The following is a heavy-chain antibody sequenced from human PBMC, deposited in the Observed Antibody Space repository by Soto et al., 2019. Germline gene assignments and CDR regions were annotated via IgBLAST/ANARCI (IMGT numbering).Heavy chain of an antibody. CDR3: AHRRISWLHFVGGYDY. V-gene: IGHV2-5*02. Sequence: QITLKESGPTLVKPTQTLTLTCTISGFSLNTGGEGVGWIRQPPGKALEWLVLIYWDDNKRYSPSLKNRLTITKDTSKHQVVLTMTNMDPVDTATYYCAHRRISWLHFVGGYDYWGQGALVTVSS. CDR2: IYWDDNK. J-gene: IGHJ4*02. D-gene: IGHD5-12*01. CDR1: GFSLNTGGEG.